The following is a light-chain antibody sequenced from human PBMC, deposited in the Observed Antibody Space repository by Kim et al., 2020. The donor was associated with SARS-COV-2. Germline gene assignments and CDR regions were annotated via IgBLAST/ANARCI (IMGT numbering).Light chain of an antibody. J-gene: IGKJ4*01. Sequence: SPGERAPLSCRASQSVSSSYLAWYQQKPGQAPRLLIYDASSRATGIPDRFSGSGSGTDFTLTISRLEPEDFAVYYCQQDGSSPLTFGGGTKVDIK. CDR3: QQDGSSPLT. CDR2: DAS. V-gene: IGKV3-20*01. CDR1: QSVSSSY.